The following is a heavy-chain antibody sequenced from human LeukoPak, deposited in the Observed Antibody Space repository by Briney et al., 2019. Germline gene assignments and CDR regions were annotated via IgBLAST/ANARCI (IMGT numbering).Heavy chain of an antibody. V-gene: IGHV3-23*01. D-gene: IGHD2-15*01. J-gene: IGHJ5*02. CDR2: ISGSGGST. CDR1: GVSLRNYV. Sequence: VGSLRLSRAPSGVSLRNYVMSWVRQAPEKRLEWGSGISGSGGSTYYADSVTGRVTTPRDNSKTTLYMQMHSLRAEDTALYSCEKRGLDCSAVSCSYSWFDPWGQGTLVTVSS. CDR3: EKRGLDCSAVSCSYSWFDP.